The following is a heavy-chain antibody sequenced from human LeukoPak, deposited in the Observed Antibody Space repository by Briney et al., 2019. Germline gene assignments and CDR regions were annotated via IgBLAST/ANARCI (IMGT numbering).Heavy chain of an antibody. D-gene: IGHD6-19*01. CDR3: ARAAVAGPYDAFDI. Sequence: GASVKVSCKASGYTFTSYDINWVRQATGQGLEWMGWMNPNSGNTGYAQKFQGRVTMTRNTSISTAYMELSSLRSGDTAVYYCARAAVAGPYDAFDIWGQGTMVTVSS. J-gene: IGHJ3*02. CDR1: GYTFTSYD. CDR2: MNPNSGNT. V-gene: IGHV1-8*01.